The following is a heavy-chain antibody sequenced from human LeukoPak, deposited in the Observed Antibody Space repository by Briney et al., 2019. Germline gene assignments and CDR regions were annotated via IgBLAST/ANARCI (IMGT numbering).Heavy chain of an antibody. Sequence: SVKVSCKASGGTFSNHAVSWVRQAPGQGLEWMRGIIPIFGTANYAQKFQGRVTITADESTSTAYMELSSLRSEDTAVYYCARDSRRRYCSSITCYLGWFDPWGQGTLVTVSS. J-gene: IGHJ5*02. CDR1: GGTFSNHA. D-gene: IGHD2-2*01. CDR2: IIPIFGTA. V-gene: IGHV1-69*13. CDR3: ARDSRRRYCSSITCYLGWFDP.